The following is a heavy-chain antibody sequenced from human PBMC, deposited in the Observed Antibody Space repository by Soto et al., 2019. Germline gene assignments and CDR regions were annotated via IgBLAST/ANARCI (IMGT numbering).Heavy chain of an antibody. CDR2: ISAYNGNT. V-gene: IGHV1-18*01. D-gene: IGHD2-15*01. CDR3: ARDRPGYCSGGRCYLTPFDP. Sequence: ASVKVSCKASGYTFTSYGISWVRQAPGQGLEWMGWISAYNGNTNYAQKLQGRVTMTTDTSTSTAYMELRSLRSDDTAVYYCARDRPGYCSGGRCYLTPFDPWGQGTLVTVSS. CDR1: GYTFTSYG. J-gene: IGHJ5*02.